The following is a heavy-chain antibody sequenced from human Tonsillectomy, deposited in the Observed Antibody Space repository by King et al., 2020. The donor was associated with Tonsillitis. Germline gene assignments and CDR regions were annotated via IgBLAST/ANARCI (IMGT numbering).Heavy chain of an antibody. J-gene: IGHJ4*02. Sequence: QLQESGPGLVKPSQTLSLTCTVSGGSISSGGYYWSWIRQHPGKGLEWIGYIYYSGSTYYNPSLKSRVTISVDTSKNQFSLKLSSVTAADTAVYYCAREEGEGITMIVDWGQGTLVTVSS. CDR2: IYYSGST. CDR3: AREEGEGITMIVD. V-gene: IGHV4-31*03. CDR1: GGSISSGGYY. D-gene: IGHD3-22*01.